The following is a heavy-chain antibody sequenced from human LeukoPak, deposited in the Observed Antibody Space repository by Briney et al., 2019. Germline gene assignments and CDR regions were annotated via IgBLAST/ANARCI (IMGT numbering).Heavy chain of an antibody. CDR3: ARLSYVDY. D-gene: IGHD5-18*01. CDR1: GYSISSGYY. Sequence: SETLSLTCTVSGYSISSGYYWGWIRQPPGKGLEWIGSIYYSGSTYYNPSLKSRVTISVDTSKNQFSLKLSSVTAADTAVYYCARLSYVDYWGQGTLVTVSS. V-gene: IGHV4-38-2*02. CDR2: IYYSGST. J-gene: IGHJ4*02.